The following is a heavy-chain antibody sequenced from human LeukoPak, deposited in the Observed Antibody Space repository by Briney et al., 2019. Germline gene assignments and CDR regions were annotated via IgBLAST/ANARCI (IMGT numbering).Heavy chain of an antibody. CDR3: SDYGDYR. Sequence: GGSLRLSCAASGFTFSNAWMNWVRQAPGKGLEWVGRIRSKVDGGTIYYAAPVKGRFTISRDDSTNTVFLQMNNLKSEDTAVYYCSDYGDYRWGQGTLVIVSS. V-gene: IGHV3-15*07. CDR2: IRSKVDGGTI. CDR1: GFTFSNAW. D-gene: IGHD4-17*01. J-gene: IGHJ5*02.